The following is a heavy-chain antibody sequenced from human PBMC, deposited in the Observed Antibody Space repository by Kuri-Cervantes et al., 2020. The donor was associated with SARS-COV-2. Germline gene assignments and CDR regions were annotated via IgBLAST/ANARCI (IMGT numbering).Heavy chain of an antibody. D-gene: IGHD1-14*01. CDR3: ARDSVAEHYYYGMDV. V-gene: IGHV3-66*01. J-gene: IGHJ6*02. CDR1: GFTVSSNY. Sequence: GGSLRLSCAASGFTVSSNYMSWVRQAPGKGLEWVSVIYSGGSTYYADSVKGRFTISRDNAKNSLYLQMNSLRAEDTAVYYCARDSVAEHYYYGMDVWGQGTTVTVSS. CDR2: IYSGGST.